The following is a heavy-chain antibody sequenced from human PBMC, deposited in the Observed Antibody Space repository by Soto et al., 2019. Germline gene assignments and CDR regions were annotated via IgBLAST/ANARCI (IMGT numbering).Heavy chain of an antibody. Sequence: PSETLSLTCTVSGGSISSTYWSWIRQRPGKGLEWIGYIYYSGYTNYNPSLKSRVTMSVDTSKNQFSLKLSSVTAADTAVDYCARLQNLNWFDPWGQGTLVTVSP. V-gene: IGHV4-59*08. CDR1: GGSISSTY. J-gene: IGHJ5*02. CDR3: ARLQNLNWFDP. CDR2: IYYSGYT.